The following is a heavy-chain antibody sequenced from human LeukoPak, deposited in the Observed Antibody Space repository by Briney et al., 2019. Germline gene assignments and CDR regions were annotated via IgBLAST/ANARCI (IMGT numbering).Heavy chain of an antibody. CDR1: GFTVSSKH. V-gene: IGHV3-66*01. Sequence: GGSLRLSCAGFGFTVSSKHMSWVRQAPGKGLEWVSVIYSGGSTYYADSVKGRFTISRDNSKNTLYLQMNSLRVEDTAVYYCARGAITMVRGWEFDYWGQGTLVTVSS. D-gene: IGHD3-10*01. J-gene: IGHJ4*02. CDR2: IYSGGST. CDR3: ARGAITMVRGWEFDY.